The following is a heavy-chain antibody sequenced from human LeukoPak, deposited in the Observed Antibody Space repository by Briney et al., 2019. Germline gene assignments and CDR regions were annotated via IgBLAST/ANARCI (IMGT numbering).Heavy chain of an antibody. CDR3: ARDLAGFSSGWYLGYYYYMDV. D-gene: IGHD6-19*01. CDR1: GYTFTRYG. CDR2: ISAYNGNT. Sequence: AASVKVSCKASGYTFTRYGISWVRQAPGQGLEWMGWISAYNGNTNYAQKLQGRVTMTTDTSTSTAYMELRSLRSDDTAVYYCARDLAGFSSGWYLGYYYYMDVWGKGTTVTVSS. V-gene: IGHV1-18*01. J-gene: IGHJ6*03.